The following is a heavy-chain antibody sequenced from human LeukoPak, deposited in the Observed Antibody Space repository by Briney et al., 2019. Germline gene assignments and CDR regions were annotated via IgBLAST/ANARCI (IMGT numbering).Heavy chain of an antibody. V-gene: IGHV1-18*04. J-gene: IGHJ4*02. D-gene: IGHD2-15*01. CDR1: GYTFTSYG. CDR3: ARDIVVAVAAVWSEIDY. Sequence: ASVKVSCKASGYTFTSYGISWVRQAPGQGLEWMGWISAYNGNTNYAQKLQGRVTMTTDTSTSTAYMELRSLRSDDTAVYYCARDIVVAVAAVWSEIDYWGQGTLVTVSS. CDR2: ISAYNGNT.